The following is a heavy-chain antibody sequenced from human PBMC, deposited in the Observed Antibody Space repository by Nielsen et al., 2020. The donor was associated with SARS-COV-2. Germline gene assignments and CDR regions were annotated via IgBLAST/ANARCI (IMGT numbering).Heavy chain of an antibody. D-gene: IGHD2-8*01. Sequence: SLKISCAASGFTFDDYAMHWVRQAPGKGLEWVSGISWNSGSIGYADSVKGRFTISRDNAKNSLYLQMNSLRAEDTAVYYCARDRGVLDAFDIWGQGTMVTVSS. CDR2: ISWNSGSI. CDR1: GFTFDDYA. V-gene: IGHV3-9*01. CDR3: ARDRGVLDAFDI. J-gene: IGHJ3*02.